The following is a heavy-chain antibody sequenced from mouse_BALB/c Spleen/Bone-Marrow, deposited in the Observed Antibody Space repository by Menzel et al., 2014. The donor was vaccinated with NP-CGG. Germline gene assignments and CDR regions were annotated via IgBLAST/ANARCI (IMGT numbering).Heavy chain of an antibody. CDR1: GYTFTDYH. Sequence: EVQLQESGPEPVKPGASVKMSCKASGYTFTDYHMKWVKQSHGKSLEWIGEINPNNGDTFYNQKYKGKATLTVDKSSSTAYMQLNSLTSEDSAVYYCARRQEDYYAWFAYWGQGTLVTVSA. D-gene: IGHD1-1*01. CDR2: INPNNGDT. J-gene: IGHJ3*01. V-gene: IGHV1-18*01. CDR3: ARRQEDYYAWFAY.